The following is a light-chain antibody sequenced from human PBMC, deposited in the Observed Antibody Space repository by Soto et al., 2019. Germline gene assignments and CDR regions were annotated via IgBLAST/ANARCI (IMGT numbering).Light chain of an antibody. CDR2: DTS. Sequence: EIVLTQSAGTLSLSPGERATLSCRASQTLSNSFIAWYQQKPGQAPRLLIYDTSSRATGVPDRYSASGYGTDFNLTISRLEPEDFAVFFCQQYGTSEIIFGQGTRLEIK. J-gene: IGKJ5*01. V-gene: IGKV3-20*01. CDR3: QQYGTSEII. CDR1: QTLSNSF.